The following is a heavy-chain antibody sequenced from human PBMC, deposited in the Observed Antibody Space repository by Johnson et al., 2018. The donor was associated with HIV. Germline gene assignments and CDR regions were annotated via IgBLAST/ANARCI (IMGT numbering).Heavy chain of an antibody. D-gene: IGHD6-6*01. CDR2: IKQDGSDK. Sequence: SYYMSWVRQAPGKGLEWVANIKQDGSDKYYVDSVKGRFTISRDNAKNSLYLQMNSLTAEDTALYYCARESLLITPRRDDAFDIWGQGTMVTVSS. V-gene: IGHV3-7*05. CDR3: ARESLLITPRRDDAFDI. J-gene: IGHJ3*02. CDR1: SYY.